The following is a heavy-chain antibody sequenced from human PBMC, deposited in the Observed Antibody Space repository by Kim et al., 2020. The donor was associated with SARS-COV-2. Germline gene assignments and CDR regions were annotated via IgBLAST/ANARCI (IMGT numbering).Heavy chain of an antibody. CDR2: IYYSGST. Sequence: SETLSLTCTVSGGSISSGGYYWSWIRQHPGKGLEWIGYIYYSGSTYYNPSLKSRVTISVDTSKNQFSLKLSSVTAADTAVYCCARGALPPRFTLITMVRGVIIGVDIWGQGTMVTVSS. CDR3: ARGALPPRFTLITMVRGVIIGVDI. J-gene: IGHJ3*02. CDR1: GGSISSGGYY. V-gene: IGHV4-31*03. D-gene: IGHD3-10*01.